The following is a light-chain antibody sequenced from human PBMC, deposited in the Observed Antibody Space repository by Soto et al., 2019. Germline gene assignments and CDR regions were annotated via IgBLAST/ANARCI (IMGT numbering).Light chain of an antibody. CDR3: SSYTSSSTL. V-gene: IGLV2-14*01. J-gene: IGLJ2*01. CDR2: EVS. CDR1: SSDVGGYNF. Sequence: QSVLTQPASVSRSPGQSITISCTATSSDVGGYNFVSWYQDHPGKAPKVMIYEVSNRPSGVSNRFSDSKSGNTASLTISGLQAEDEAVYYCSSYTSSSTLFGGGTKLTVL.